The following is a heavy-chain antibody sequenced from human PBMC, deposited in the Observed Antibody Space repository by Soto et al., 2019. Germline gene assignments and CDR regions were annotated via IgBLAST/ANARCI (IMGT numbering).Heavy chain of an antibody. J-gene: IGHJ5*02. Sequence: QVQLQESGPGLVKPSQTLSLTCTVSAGSISSGGYYWSWIRQHPGKGLEWIGYIYYSGSTYYKPSLKSRVTISADTSKNHFYLKLSSVPAAVTVVYYCARDLQAPAASPAGWFDPWGQGTLLTVSS. CDR1: AGSISSGGYY. D-gene: IGHD2-2*01. CDR3: ARDLQAPAASPAGWFDP. V-gene: IGHV4-31*03. CDR2: IYYSGST.